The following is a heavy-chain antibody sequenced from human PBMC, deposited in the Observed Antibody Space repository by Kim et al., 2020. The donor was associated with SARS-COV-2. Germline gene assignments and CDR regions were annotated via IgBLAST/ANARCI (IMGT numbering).Heavy chain of an antibody. J-gene: IGHJ6*02. CDR3: ATQRGSYYYYYGMDV. V-gene: IGHV4-34*13. D-gene: IGHD1-26*01. Sequence: PSVKSRVTMSVATSENQFALKLSSVTAADTAVYYCATQRGSYYYYYGMDVWGQGTTVTVSS.